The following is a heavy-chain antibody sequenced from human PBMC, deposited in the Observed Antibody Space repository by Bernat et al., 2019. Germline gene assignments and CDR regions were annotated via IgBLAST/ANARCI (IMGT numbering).Heavy chain of an antibody. J-gene: IGHJ6*02. D-gene: IGHD4-17*01. CDR3: ARLMTTVTDYYGMDV. Sequence: QVQLQESGPGLVKPSETLSLTCTVSGGSISSYYWSWIRQPPGKGLEWIGYIYYSGSTNYNPSLKSRVTISVDTSKTQFSLKLSSVTAADTAVYYCARLMTTVTDYYGMDVWGQGTTVTVSS. CDR1: GGSISSYY. V-gene: IGHV4-59*08. CDR2: IYYSGST.